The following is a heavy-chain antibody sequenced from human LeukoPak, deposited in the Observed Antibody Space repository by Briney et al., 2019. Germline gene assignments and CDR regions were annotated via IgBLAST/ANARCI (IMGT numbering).Heavy chain of an antibody. CDR3: ARHDYDFWSGYYRVSDY. D-gene: IGHD3-3*01. CDR1: VGSISSSSYY. Sequence: SETLSLTCTVSVGSISSSSYYWGWIRQPPGKGLEWIGSIYYSGSTYYNPSLKSRVTISVDTSKNQFSLKLSSVTAADTAVYYCARHDYDFWSGYYRVSDYWGQGTLVTLSS. J-gene: IGHJ4*02. V-gene: IGHV4-39*01. CDR2: IYYSGST.